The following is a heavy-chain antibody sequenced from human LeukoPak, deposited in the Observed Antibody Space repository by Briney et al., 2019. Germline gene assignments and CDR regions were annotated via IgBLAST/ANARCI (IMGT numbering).Heavy chain of an antibody. V-gene: IGHV3-49*03. D-gene: IGHD6-19*01. CDR1: GFTFGDYL. CDR3: SRGSGWLSVY. CDR2: ISGGTT. Sequence: GGSLRLSCTASGFTFGDYLMSWFRQAPGKGLEWIGFISGGTTEYAASVKGRVTISRDDSTSIAYLQMNSLTTEDTAVYYCSRGSGWLSVYWGQGTLVTVSS. J-gene: IGHJ4*02.